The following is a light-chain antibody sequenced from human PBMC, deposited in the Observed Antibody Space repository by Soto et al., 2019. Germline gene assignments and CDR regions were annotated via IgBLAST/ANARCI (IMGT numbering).Light chain of an antibody. CDR2: DVS. V-gene: IGLV2-14*01. CDR3: SSYTSSSTYVV. J-gene: IGLJ2*01. Sequence: QSALTQPASVSESPGQSITISCTGTSSDVGGYNYVSWYQQHPGKAPKLMIYDVSNRPSGVSSRHSGSKSGNTASLTISGLQAEDEADYYCSSYTSSSTYVVFGGGTQLTVL. CDR1: SSDVGGYNY.